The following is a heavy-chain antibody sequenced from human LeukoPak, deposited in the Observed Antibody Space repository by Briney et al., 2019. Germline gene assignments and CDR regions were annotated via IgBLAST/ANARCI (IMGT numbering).Heavy chain of an antibody. Sequence: PGGSLRLSCVASGFTFSRYWMSWVRQAPGKGLEWVAKIKQDGSGEYYLDSVKGRFIISRDNAKNSLYLQMNSLRADDTAVYSCTTGYSSGWYNEGNYWGQGTLVAVSS. D-gene: IGHD6-19*01. CDR3: TTGYSSGWYNEGNY. J-gene: IGHJ4*02. CDR2: IKQDGSGE. CDR1: GFTFSRYW. V-gene: IGHV3-7*01.